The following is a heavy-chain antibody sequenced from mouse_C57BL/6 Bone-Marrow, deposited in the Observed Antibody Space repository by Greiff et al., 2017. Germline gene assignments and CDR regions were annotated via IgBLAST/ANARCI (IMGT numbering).Heavy chain of an antibody. V-gene: IGHV1-59*01. CDR3: AEEYYSNCVDWYFDV. CDR1: GYTFTSYW. D-gene: IGHD2-5*01. Sequence: QVQLQQPGAELVRPGTSVKLSCKASGYTFTSYWMHWVKQRPGQGLEWIGVIDPSDSYTNYNQKFKGKATLTVDTTSSTAYMQLSSLTSEDSAVYYCAEEYYSNCVDWYFDVWGTGTTVTVSS. CDR2: IDPSDSYT. J-gene: IGHJ1*03.